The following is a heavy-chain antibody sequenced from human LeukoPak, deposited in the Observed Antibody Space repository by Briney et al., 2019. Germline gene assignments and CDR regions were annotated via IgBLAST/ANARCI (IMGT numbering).Heavy chain of an antibody. CDR2: ISSSSSYI. Sequence: GGSLRLSCAASGFTFSSYSMNWVRQAPGKGLEWVSSISSSSSYIYYADSVKGRFTISRDNAKNSLYLQMNSLRAEDTAVYYCARVPTSYYYGLGSYYSHAWYFDYWGQGTLVTVSS. CDR3: ARVPTSYYYGLGSYYSHAWYFDY. V-gene: IGHV3-21*01. D-gene: IGHD3-10*01. J-gene: IGHJ4*02. CDR1: GFTFSSYS.